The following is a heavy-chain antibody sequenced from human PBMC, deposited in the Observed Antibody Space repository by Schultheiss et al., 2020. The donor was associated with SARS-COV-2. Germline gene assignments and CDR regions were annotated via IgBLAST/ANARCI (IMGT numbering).Heavy chain of an antibody. V-gene: IGHV2-5*02. CDR3: AHLYYYGSGSSTLDV. D-gene: IGHD3-10*01. J-gene: IGHJ6*01. CDR1: GFSLSTSGVG. Sequence: SGPTLVKPTQTLTLTCTFSGFSLSTSGVGVGWIRQPPGKALEWLARIYWDDSKRYSPSLKSRLTITKDASKNQVVLTMTNMDPVDTATYYCAHLYYYGSGSSTLDVWGQGSTVTGSS. CDR2: IYWDDSK.